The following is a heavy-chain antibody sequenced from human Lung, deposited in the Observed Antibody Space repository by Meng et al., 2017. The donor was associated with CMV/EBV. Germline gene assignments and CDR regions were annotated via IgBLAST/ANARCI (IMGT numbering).Heavy chain of an antibody. CDR1: GGSFSGYY. D-gene: IGHD6-13*01. V-gene: IGHV4-34*01. J-gene: IGHJ5*02. Sequence: GSLRLSCAVYGGSFSGYYWSWIRQPPGKGLEWIGEINHSGSTNYNPSLKSRVTISVDTSKNQFSLKLSSVTAADTAVYYCARAVAAAEWFDPWDQGTLVTVSS. CDR3: ARAVAAAEWFDP. CDR2: INHSGST.